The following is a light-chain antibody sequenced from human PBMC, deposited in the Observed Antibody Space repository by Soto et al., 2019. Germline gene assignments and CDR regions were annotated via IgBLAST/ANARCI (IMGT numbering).Light chain of an antibody. J-gene: IGKJ1*01. CDR3: QQSYRTLWT. CDR2: AAS. CDR1: QSISSY. V-gene: IGKV1-39*01. Sequence: DIQMTQPPSSLSASVGDRVTITCRSSQSISSYLNWYQQKPGKAPKLLIYAASSLQSGVPSRFSGSGSGTDFTLTIGSLQPEDFASYYCQQSYRTLWTFGQGTKVEIK.